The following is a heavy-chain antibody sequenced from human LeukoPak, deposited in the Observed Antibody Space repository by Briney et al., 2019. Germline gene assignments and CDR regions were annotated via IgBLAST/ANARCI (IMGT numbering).Heavy chain of an antibody. CDR3: AREGYSSGRLMGFDY. J-gene: IGHJ4*02. D-gene: IGHD6-19*01. V-gene: IGHV6-1*01. CDR2: TYYRPKWYN. CDR1: GDSVSSNSAA. Sequence: PSQTLSPTCAISGDSVSSNSAAWNWIRQSPSRGLEWLGRTYYRPKWYNDYAVSVKSRITINPDTSKNQFSLQLNSVTPEDTAVYYCAREGYSSGRLMGFDYWGQGTLVTVSS.